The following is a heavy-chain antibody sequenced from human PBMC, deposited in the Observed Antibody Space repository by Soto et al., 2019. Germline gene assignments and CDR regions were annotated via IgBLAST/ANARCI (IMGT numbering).Heavy chain of an antibody. CDR3: AVVYDFWSGYFARAENVY. CDR2: IYHSGST. CDR1: GGSISSYY. J-gene: IGHJ4*02. V-gene: IGHV4-59*12. Sequence: SETLSLTCTVSGGSISSYYWSWIRQPPGKGLEWIGEIYHSGSTNYNPSLKSRVTISVDTSKNQFSLKLSSVTAADTAVYYCAVVYDFWSGYFARAENVYWGQGTLVTVSS. D-gene: IGHD3-3*01.